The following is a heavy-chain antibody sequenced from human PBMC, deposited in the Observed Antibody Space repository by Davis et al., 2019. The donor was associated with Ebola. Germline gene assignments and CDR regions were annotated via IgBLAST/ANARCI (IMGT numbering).Heavy chain of an antibody. Sequence: SETLSLTCTVSGGSISSGGYYWSWIRQHPGKGLEWIGYIYYSGSTYYNPSLKRRVTISIDTSKNQFSLKLSSVTAADTAVYYCARAGGYCSSTSCYYYYYYGMDVWGQGTTVTVSS. D-gene: IGHD2-2*01. CDR2: IYYSGST. CDR1: GGSISSGGYY. J-gene: IGHJ6*02. V-gene: IGHV4-31*03. CDR3: ARAGGYCSSTSCYYYYYYGMDV.